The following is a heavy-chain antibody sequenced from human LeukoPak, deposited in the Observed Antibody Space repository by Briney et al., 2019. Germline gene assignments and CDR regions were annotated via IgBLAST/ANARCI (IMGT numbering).Heavy chain of an antibody. V-gene: IGHV3-7*01. Sequence: GGSLRLSCAASGFPFSSHWLSWFRQSPGKGLEWVAHINQDGSEKSYVDSVKGRFTISRDNARNSQWLQTNSLRAEDTAVYYCASGGGWVFFNWGRGTLVTVSS. CDR2: INQDGSEK. CDR1: GFPFSSHW. J-gene: IGHJ4*02. CDR3: ASGGGWVFFN. D-gene: IGHD6-19*01.